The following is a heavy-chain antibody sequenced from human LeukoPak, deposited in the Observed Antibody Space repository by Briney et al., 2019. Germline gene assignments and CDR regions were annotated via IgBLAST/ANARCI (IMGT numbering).Heavy chain of an antibody. J-gene: IGHJ6*03. CDR2: INPNSGGT. CDR1: GYTFTGYY. V-gene: IGHV1-2*06. CDR3: ARGYSNYHYYYMDV. D-gene: IGHD4-11*01. Sequence: GASVKVSCKASGYTFTGYYMHWVRQAPGQGLEWMGRINPNSGGTNYAQKFQGRVTMTRDTSISTAYMELSRLRSDDTAVYYCARGYSNYHYYYMDVWGKGTTVTVSS.